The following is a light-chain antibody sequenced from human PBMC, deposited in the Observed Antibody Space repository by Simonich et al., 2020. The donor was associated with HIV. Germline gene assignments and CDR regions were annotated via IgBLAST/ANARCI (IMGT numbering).Light chain of an antibody. Sequence: NFMLTQPHSVSASPGKPVTISCTRSSGSLARNYVQWYQQRPGSAPTTVIYEDNQRPSGVPDRFSGSNDSSSNSASLTISGLKTEDEADYYCQSYDSSNQGVFGGGTKLTVL. CDR1: SGSLARNY. J-gene: IGLJ3*02. CDR3: QSYDSSNQGV. CDR2: EDN. V-gene: IGLV6-57*03.